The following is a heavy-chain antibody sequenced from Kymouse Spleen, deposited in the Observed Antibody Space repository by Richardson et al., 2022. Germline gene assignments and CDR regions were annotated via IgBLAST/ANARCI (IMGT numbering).Heavy chain of an antibody. J-gene: IGHJ1*01. CDR3: TTLRYNWNFLFQH. CDR1: GFTFSNAW. Sequence: EVQLVESGGGLVKPGGSLRLSCAASGFTFSNAWMSWVRQAPGKGLEWVGRIKSKTDGGTTDYAAPVKGRFTISRDDSKNTLYLQMNSLKTEDTAVYYCTTLRYNWNFLFQHWGQGTLVTVSS. CDR2: IKSKTDGGTT. V-gene: IGHV3-15*01. D-gene: IGHD1-7*01.